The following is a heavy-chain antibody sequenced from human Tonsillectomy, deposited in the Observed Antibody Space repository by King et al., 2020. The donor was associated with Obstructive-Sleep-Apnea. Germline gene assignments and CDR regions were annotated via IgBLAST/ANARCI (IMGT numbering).Heavy chain of an antibody. CDR2: IYTSGST. D-gene: IGHD1-26*01. CDR3: ARVGETTYYYYGMDV. CDR1: GGSISSYY. Sequence: VQLQESGPGLVKSSETLSLTCTVSGGSISSYYWSWIRQPAGTGLEWIGRIYTSGSTNYNPSLKSRVTMSEDTSKNQFSLKPSSVTAADTAVYYCARVGETTYYYYGMDVWGQGTTVTVSS. J-gene: IGHJ6*02. V-gene: IGHV4-4*07.